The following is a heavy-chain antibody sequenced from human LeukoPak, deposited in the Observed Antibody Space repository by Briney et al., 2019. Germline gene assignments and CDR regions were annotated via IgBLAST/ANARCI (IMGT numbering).Heavy chain of an antibody. Sequence: GGSLRLPCAASGFTFSTYAMSWVRQAPGQGLEWVSVISGSGPNTYYADSVKGRFTISRDNSKNTLYLQMNSLRAEDTALYYCAKHLPYCSGGSCQRAFDVWGQGTMVTVSS. CDR1: GFTFSTYA. CDR2: ISGSGPNT. D-gene: IGHD2-15*01. V-gene: IGHV3-23*01. J-gene: IGHJ3*01. CDR3: AKHLPYCSGGSCQRAFDV.